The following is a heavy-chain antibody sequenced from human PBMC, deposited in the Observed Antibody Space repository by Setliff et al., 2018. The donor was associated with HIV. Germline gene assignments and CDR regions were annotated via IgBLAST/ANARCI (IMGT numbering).Heavy chain of an antibody. D-gene: IGHD6-6*01. CDR1: GGSISNFY. J-gene: IGHJ1*01. V-gene: IGHV4-59*13. Sequence: PSETLSLTCSVSGGSISNFYWSWIRQPPGKGLEWVGHIYSTGDTNYNPSLKSRVTLSADTSKNQFSLNLSSVTAADTAVYYCARDPAPSSSASYFQHWGQGTPVTVSS. CDR2: IYSTGDT. CDR3: ARDPAPSSSASYFQH.